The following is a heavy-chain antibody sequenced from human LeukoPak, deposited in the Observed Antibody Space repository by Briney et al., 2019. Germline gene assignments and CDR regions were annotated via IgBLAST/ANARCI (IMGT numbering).Heavy chain of an antibody. CDR2: IYYSGST. J-gene: IGHJ4*02. CDR3: ARDLQDGDYGGYFDY. D-gene: IGHD4-17*01. Sequence: SETLSLTCTVSGGSNSSSSYYWGWIRQPPGKGLEWIGSIYYSGSTYYNPSLKSRVTISVDTSKNQFSLKLSSVTAADTAVYYCARDLQDGDYGGYFDYWGQGTLVTVSS. CDR1: GGSNSSSSYY. V-gene: IGHV4-39*07.